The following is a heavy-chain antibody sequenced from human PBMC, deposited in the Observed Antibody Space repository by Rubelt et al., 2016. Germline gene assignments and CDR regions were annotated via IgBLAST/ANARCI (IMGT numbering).Heavy chain of an antibody. D-gene: IGHD3-22*01. CDR2: ISYDGSNK. Sequence: SSYAMHWVRQAPGKGLEWVAVISYDGSNKYYADSVKGRFTISRDNSKNTLYLQMNSLRAEDTAVYYCARDPYYFDSSAYYDNWGQGTLVTVSS. CDR1: SSYA. J-gene: IGHJ4*02. CDR3: ARDPYYFDSSAYYDN. V-gene: IGHV3-30*04.